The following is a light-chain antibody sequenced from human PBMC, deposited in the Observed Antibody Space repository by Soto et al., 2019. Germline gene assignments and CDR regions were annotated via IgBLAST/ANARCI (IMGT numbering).Light chain of an antibody. Sequence: QAVVTQPPSVSGAPGQRVTISCTGTSSNIGADYDVHWYQLLTGAAPKLLIYGNFNRASWVPDRFSGYKSGTSASLAITGLQSEDEADYYCQSYDSGLSGVIFGGGTKLTVL. CDR1: SSNIGADYD. J-gene: IGLJ2*01. V-gene: IGLV1-40*01. CDR2: GNF. CDR3: QSYDSGLSGVI.